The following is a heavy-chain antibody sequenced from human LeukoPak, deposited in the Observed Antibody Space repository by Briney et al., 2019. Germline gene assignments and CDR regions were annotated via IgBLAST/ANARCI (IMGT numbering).Heavy chain of an antibody. CDR1: GFTFSTSA. V-gene: IGHV3-23*01. D-gene: IGHD7-27*01. CDR3: AKDLNWGGR. J-gene: IGHJ4*02. CDR2: ISSSGVT. Sequence: GGSLRLSCAASGFTFSTSAMTWVRQAPGKGLEWVSGISSSGVTDYADSVKGRFTISRDNSKNTLYLQMNSLRAEDTAVYYCAKDLNWGGRWGQGTLVTVSS.